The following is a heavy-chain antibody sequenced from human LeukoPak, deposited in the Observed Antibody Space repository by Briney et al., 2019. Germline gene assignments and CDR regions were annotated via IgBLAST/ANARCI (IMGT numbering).Heavy chain of an antibody. J-gene: IGHJ4*02. V-gene: IGHV3-30*18. Sequence: GGSLRLSCAAAGFTFSSYGMHWVRQAPGKGLEWVAVISYDGSNKYYEDSVKGRFTISRDNSKNTLYLQMNSLRAEDTAVYYCAKDRMATIIGEFDYWGQGTLVTVSS. CDR1: GFTFSSYG. CDR3: AKDRMATIIGEFDY. CDR2: ISYDGSNK. D-gene: IGHD5-24*01.